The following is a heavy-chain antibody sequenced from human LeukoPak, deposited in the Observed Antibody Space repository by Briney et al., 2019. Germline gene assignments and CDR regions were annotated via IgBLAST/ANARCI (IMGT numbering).Heavy chain of an antibody. CDR2: IYSGGST. CDR1: GFTVSSNY. CDR3: ARDPWTNSDYDGFDY. D-gene: IGHD5-12*01. J-gene: IGHJ4*02. V-gene: IGHV3-53*01. Sequence: AGGSLRLSCAASGFTVSSNYMSWVRQAPGKGLEWVSVIYSGGSTYYADSVKGRFTISRDNAKNSQYLQMNSLRAEDTAVYYCARDPWTNSDYDGFDYWGQGTLVTVSS.